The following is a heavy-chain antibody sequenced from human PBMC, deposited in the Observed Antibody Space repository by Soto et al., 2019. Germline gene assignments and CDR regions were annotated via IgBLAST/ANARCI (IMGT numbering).Heavy chain of an antibody. J-gene: IGHJ4*02. CDR1: GFTFDDYG. CDR3: GRGGEMKYYDSSGYLY. D-gene: IGHD3-22*01. Sequence: GGSLRLSCAASGFTFDDYGMSWVRQAPGKGLEWVSGINWNGGRRGYADSGKCRFTISRDNAKNLLYLLMNSLGAEATAVYYCGRGGEMKYYDSSGYLYWGQGTLVIVSS. V-gene: IGHV3-20*04. CDR2: INWNGGRR.